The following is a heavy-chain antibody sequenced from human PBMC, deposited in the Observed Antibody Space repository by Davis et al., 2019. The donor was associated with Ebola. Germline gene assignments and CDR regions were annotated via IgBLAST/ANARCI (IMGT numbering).Heavy chain of an antibody. D-gene: IGHD3-22*01. Sequence: MPGGSLRLSCTVSGGSISSLNWWSLVRQAPGEGLEWSGEVYHSESTNYNPSLESRVAISADTSKNQFFLRLSSVSAADTAIYYCATFDYYDRPNTWGQGTLVTVSS. V-gene: IGHV4-4*02. CDR1: GGSISSLNW. CDR3: ATFDYYDRPNT. CDR2: VYHSEST. J-gene: IGHJ4*02.